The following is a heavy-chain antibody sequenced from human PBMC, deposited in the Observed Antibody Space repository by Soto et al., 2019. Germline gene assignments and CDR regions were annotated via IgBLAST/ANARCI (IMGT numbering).Heavy chain of an antibody. CDR2: IIPIFGTA. CDR1: GGTFSSYA. D-gene: IGHD2-15*01. V-gene: IGHV1-69*13. J-gene: IGHJ4*02. CDR3: AARCGGSCYSWDQRGNYFDY. Sequence: ASVKVSCKASGGTFSSYAISWVRQAPGQGLEWMGGIIPIFGTANYAQKFQGRVTITADESTSTAYMELSSLRSEDTAVYYCAARCGGSCYSWDQRGNYFDYWGQGTLVTVSS.